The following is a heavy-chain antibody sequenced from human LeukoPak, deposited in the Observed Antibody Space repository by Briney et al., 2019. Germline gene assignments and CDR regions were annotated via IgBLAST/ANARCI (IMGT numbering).Heavy chain of an antibody. D-gene: IGHD2-2*02. CDR2: IKQDGSEK. V-gene: IGHV3-7*01. CDR1: GFTFSSYW. J-gene: IGHJ3*02. Sequence: PGGSLRLSCAASGFTFSSYWMSWVRQAPGKGLEWVANIKQDGSEKYYVGSVKGRFTISRDNAKNSLYLQMNSLRAEDTAVYYCARGSNVVVPAAISPDDAFDIWGQGTMVTVSS. CDR3: ARGSNVVVPAAISPDDAFDI.